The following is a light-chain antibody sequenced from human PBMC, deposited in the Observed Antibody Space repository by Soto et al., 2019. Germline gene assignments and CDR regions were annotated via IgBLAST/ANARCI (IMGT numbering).Light chain of an antibody. CDR1: QGISSS. Sequence: DIQLTQSPFFLSASVGDRVTITCRASQGISSSLAWYQQKPGKAPKLLIYEASTRATGIPARFSGSGSGTEFTLTISSLQSEDFAVYYCQQYNKWPLTFGGGTKVEIK. J-gene: IGKJ4*01. CDR3: QQYNKWPLT. CDR2: EAS. V-gene: IGKV1-9*01.